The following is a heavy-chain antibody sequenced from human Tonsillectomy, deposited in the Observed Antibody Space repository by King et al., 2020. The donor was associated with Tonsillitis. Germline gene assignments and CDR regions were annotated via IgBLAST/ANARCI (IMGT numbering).Heavy chain of an antibody. J-gene: IGHJ6*03. CDR2: IISSSIYI. Sequence: VQLVESGGGLVKPGGSLRLSCAASGFTFSTYSMNWVRQAPGKGLGGGSSIISSSIYIYYADPVKGRFTISRDNAKNSLYLQMNSLRAEDTAVYYCARDLDMDVWGKGTTVTVSS. CDR3: ARDLDMDV. CDR1: GFTFSTYS. V-gene: IGHV3-21*01.